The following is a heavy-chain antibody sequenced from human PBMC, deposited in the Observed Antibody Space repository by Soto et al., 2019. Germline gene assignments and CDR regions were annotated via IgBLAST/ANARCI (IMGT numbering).Heavy chain of an antibody. CDR1: GGSFSGYY. V-gene: IGHV4-34*01. Sequence: SETLSLTCAVYGGSFSGYYWSWIRQPPGKGLEWIGEINHSGSTNYNPSLKSRVTISVDTSKNQFSLKLSSVTAADTAVYYCARGYSIFGVVNRLDSWGQGTLVTVSS. CDR3: ARGYSIFGVVNRLDS. J-gene: IGHJ4*02. CDR2: INHSGST. D-gene: IGHD3-3*01.